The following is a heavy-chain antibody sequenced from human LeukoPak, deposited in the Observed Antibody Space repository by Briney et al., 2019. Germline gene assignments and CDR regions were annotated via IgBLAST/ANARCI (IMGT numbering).Heavy chain of an antibody. CDR1: GLTFSSYA. CDR2: ISGSGGST. J-gene: IGHJ4*02. V-gene: IGHV3-23*01. D-gene: IGHD1-26*01. Sequence: GGSLRLSCAASGLTFSSYAMSWVRQAPGKGLEWVSAISGSGGSTYYADSVKGRFTISRDNSKNTLYLQMNSLRAEDTAVYYCAKDSGGWLGSYRLSLSNDYWGQGTLVTVSS. CDR3: AKDSGGWLGSYRLSLSNDY.